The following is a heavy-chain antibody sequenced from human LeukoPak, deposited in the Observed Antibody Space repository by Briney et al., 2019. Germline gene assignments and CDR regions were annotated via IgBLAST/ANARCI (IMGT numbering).Heavy chain of an antibody. V-gene: IGHV3-21*01. CDR1: GFSFRSYD. D-gene: IGHD2-21*02. CDR3: AREMAVTGTVSYDS. Sequence: PGGSLRLACSASGFSFRSYDVRWVRQARGKGLEWDSSISTGSRYIYYADSVKGRSTTSSHAAENSLYLQMSGLTAEATAVYYCAREMAVTGTVSYDSWGQGILVTVSS. CDR2: ISTGSRYI. J-gene: IGHJ5*01.